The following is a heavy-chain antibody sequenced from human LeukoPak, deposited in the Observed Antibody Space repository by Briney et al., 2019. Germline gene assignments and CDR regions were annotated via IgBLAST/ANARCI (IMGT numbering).Heavy chain of an antibody. CDR2: IYYSGST. CDR3: ARHWSWYVDY. J-gene: IGHJ4*02. D-gene: IGHD6-13*01. V-gene: IGHV4-59*08. Sequence: PSETLSLTCTLSGGSISSYYGSWIRQPPGKALEWIGYIYYSGSTNYNPSLKSRVTMFVDMSKNQFSLRLSSVTAADTAVYYCARHWSWYVDYWGQGTLVTVSS. CDR1: GGSISSYY.